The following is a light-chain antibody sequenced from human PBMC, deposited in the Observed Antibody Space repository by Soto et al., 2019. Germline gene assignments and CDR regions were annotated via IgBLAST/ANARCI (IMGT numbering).Light chain of an antibody. J-gene: IGKJ4*01. CDR3: QQSYNTSLT. CDR2: AAS. V-gene: IGKV1-39*01. Sequence: DFQMTQSPSSLSASVGDRITITCRASQNVGAYLSWYQQRSGKAPKLLIYAASNLQSGVSSRFSGSGSGTDFTLAISSLQPEDFATYFCQQSYNTSLTFGGGTKVEI. CDR1: QNVGAY.